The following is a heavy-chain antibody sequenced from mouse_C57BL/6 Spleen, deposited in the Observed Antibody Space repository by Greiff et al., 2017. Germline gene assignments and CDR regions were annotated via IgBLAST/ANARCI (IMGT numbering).Heavy chain of an antibody. CDR1: GFTFSSYA. Sequence: EVKLMESGGGLVKPGGSLKLSCAASGFTFSSYAMSWVRQTPEKRLEWVATISDGGSYTYYPDNVKGRFTISRDNAKNNLYLQMSHLKSEDTAMXYCARDGGNYGDYYAMDYWGQGTSVTVSS. J-gene: IGHJ4*01. CDR2: ISDGGSYT. D-gene: IGHD2-1*01. V-gene: IGHV5-4*01. CDR3: ARDGGNYGDYYAMDY.